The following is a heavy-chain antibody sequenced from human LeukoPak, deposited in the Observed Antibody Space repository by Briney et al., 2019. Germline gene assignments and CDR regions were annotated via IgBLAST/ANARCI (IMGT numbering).Heavy chain of an antibody. D-gene: IGHD2-2*01. Sequence: PGGSLRLSCAASGFAFSNAWMSWVRQAPGKGLEWVGLIRDKPDGGTTDYAAPVKGRFTISRGDSKSMLYPQMNSLKTEDTAVYYCTTDNAPGMDVWGQGTTVTVSS. J-gene: IGHJ6*02. CDR1: GFAFSNAW. CDR3: TTDNAPGMDV. V-gene: IGHV3-15*01. CDR2: IRDKPDGGTT.